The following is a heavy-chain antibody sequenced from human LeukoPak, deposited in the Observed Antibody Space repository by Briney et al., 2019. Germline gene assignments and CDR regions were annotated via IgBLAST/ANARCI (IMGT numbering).Heavy chain of an antibody. J-gene: IGHJ4*02. D-gene: IGHD5-24*01. Sequence: PSQTLSLTCTVSGGSISSGGYYWSGIRQPPGKGLEWIGYIYHSGSTYYNPSLKSRVTISVDRSKNQFSLKLSSLTAPDTAVYYCARSPPAPRVEALPFDYWGQGTLVTVSS. CDR3: ARSPPAPRVEALPFDY. CDR2: IYHSGST. CDR1: GGSISSGGYY. V-gene: IGHV4-30-2*01.